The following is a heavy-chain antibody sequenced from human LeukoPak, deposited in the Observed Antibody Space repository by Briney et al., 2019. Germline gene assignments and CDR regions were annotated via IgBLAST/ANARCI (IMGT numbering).Heavy chain of an antibody. Sequence: ASVKVSCKASGYTFTSYGISWVRQAPGQGLEWMGWISAYNGNTNYAQKLQGRVTMTTDTSTSTAYMELRSLRSDDTAVYYCARERRITIFGVVTESDYWGQGTLVTVSS. J-gene: IGHJ4*02. V-gene: IGHV1-18*01. CDR3: ARERRITIFGVVTESDY. CDR2: ISAYNGNT. D-gene: IGHD3-3*01. CDR1: GYTFTSYG.